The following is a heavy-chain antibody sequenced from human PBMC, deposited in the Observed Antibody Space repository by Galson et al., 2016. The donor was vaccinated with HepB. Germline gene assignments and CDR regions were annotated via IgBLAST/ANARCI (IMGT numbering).Heavy chain of an antibody. CDR3: ARAGMGTHRRYYGMDV. D-gene: IGHD7-27*01. V-gene: IGHV3-33*01. Sequence: SLRLSCAASGFSLRSYGIHWVRQAPGKGLESVAVMWFDGSNDHYAASVKGRFTISRDISKGTVCLQMDRLRVEDTAVYFCARAGMGTHRRYYGMDVWGQGTTVTVSS. CDR1: GFSLRSYG. CDR2: MWFDGSND. J-gene: IGHJ6*02.